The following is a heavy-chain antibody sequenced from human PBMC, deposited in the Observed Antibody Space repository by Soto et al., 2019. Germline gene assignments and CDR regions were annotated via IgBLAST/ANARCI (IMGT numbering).Heavy chain of an antibody. J-gene: IGHJ6*02. V-gene: IGHV4-34*01. CDR1: GGSVSNKTYY. CDR3: ARGRTYYDILTGYREYYYYGMDV. Sequence: PSETLSLTCYVSGGSVSNKTYYWSWIRQPPGKGLGWIGEINHSGSTNYNPSLKSRVTISVDTSKNQFSLKLSSVTAADTAVYYCARGRTYYDILTGYREYYYYGMDVWGQGTTVTISS. D-gene: IGHD3-9*01. CDR2: INHSGST.